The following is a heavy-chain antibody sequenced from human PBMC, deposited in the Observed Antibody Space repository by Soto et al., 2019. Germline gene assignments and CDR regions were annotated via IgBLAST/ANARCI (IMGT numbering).Heavy chain of an antibody. CDR2: IYPGDSDT. CDR1: GYSFTSYW. V-gene: IGHV5-51*01. Sequence: GESLKISCNGSGYSFTSYWIGWVGQMPWKGLEWMGIIYPGDSDTSYSPSFQGQVTISADKSISTAYLQWSSLKASDTAMYYCARQRATMVRGSENYYYYGMDVWGQGTTVTVSS. CDR3: ARQRATMVRGSENYYYYGMDV. D-gene: IGHD3-10*01. J-gene: IGHJ6*02.